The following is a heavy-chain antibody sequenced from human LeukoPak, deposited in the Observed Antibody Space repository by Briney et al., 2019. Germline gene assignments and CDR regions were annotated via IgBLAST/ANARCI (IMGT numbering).Heavy chain of an antibody. Sequence: ASVTVSCKASGYTFTGYYMHWVRQAPGQGLEWMGWINPNSGGTNYAQKFQGRVTMTRDTSISTAYMELSRLRSDDTAVYYCAREYVYSSGWWDYWGQGTRVTVSS. CDR1: GYTFTGYY. J-gene: IGHJ4*02. V-gene: IGHV1-2*02. CDR3: AREYVYSSGWWDY. D-gene: IGHD6-19*01. CDR2: INPNSGGT.